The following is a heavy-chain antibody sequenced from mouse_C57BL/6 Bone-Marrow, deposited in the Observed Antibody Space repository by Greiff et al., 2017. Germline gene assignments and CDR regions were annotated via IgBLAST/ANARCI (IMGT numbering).Heavy chain of an antibody. D-gene: IGHD2-4*01. V-gene: IGHV5-4*03. CDR1: GFTFSSYA. J-gene: IGHJ3*01. CDR2: ISDGGSYT. Sequence: EVKVVESGGGLVKPGGSLKLSCAASGFTFSSYAMSWVRQTPEKRLEWVATISDGGSYTYYPDNVKGRFTISSDNAKNNLYLQMSHLKSEDTAMYYCARGVITTSFAYWGQGTLVTVSA. CDR3: ARGVITTSFAY.